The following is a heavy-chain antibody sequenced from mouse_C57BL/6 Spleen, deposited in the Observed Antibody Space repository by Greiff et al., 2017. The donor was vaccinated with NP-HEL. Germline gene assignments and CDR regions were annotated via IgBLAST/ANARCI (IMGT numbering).Heavy chain of an antibody. D-gene: IGHD3-2*02. CDR3: AKIDSSRAMDD. CDR2: IWRGGST. J-gene: IGHJ4*01. CDR1: GFSLTSYG. V-gene: IGHV2-5*01. Sequence: VQLVESGPGLVQPSQSLSITCTVSGFSLTSYGVHWVRQSPGKGLEWLGVIWRGGSTDYNAAFMSRLSITKDNSKSQVFVKMNSLQADDTAIYYSAKIDSSRAMDDWGQGTSVTVSS.